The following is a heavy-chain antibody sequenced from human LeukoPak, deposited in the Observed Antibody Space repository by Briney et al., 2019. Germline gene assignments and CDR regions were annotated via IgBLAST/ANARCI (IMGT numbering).Heavy chain of an antibody. CDR2: ISPHTGNT. V-gene: IGHV1-18*01. J-gene: IGHJ5*02. D-gene: IGHD3-22*01. CDR3: VRAARRGTYYFDTSGNNWFDP. Sequence: GASVKVSCKASGYTFTNYGINWVRQAPGQGPEWMGWISPHTGNTNYAQKVQDRVTMTTDTSTDTAYMELRSLTSDDTAIYYCVRAARRGTYYFDTSGNNWFDPWGQGTRVTVPS. CDR1: GYTFTNYG.